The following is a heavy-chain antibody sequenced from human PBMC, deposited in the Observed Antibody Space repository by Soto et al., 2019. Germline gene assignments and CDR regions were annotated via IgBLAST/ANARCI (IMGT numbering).Heavy chain of an antibody. CDR2: IYHSGGA. J-gene: IGHJ5*02. V-gene: IGHV4-4*02. D-gene: IGHD1-26*01. CDR3: ATLPRRIELTLLRIPT. Sequence: SQMKSLSCAISGGSVSSPNCRPMIRQSPGKGLEWIGEIYHSGGATYSPSLRGRVTISVDKSKNQFSLKMRYVTAADTAVYYCATLPRRIELTLLRIPTWGQGILVTVSS. CDR1: GGSVSSPNC.